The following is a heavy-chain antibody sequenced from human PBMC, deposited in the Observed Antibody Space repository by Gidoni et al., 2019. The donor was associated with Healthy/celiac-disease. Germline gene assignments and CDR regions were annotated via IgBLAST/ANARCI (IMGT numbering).Heavy chain of an antibody. CDR1: GFPFSSCA. CDR3: ARDRSRWGAGKYYFDY. D-gene: IGHD6-19*01. CDR2: TSYDGSNK. Sequence: QVQLVEAGGGVVQPGMSLRLSCAASGFPFSSCAMHWVRQAPGKGLEWVAVTSYDGSNKYYADYVKGRFTISRDNSKNTLYLQMNSLRAEDTAVYYCARDRSRWGAGKYYFDYWGQGTLVTVSS. V-gene: IGHV3-30*01. J-gene: IGHJ4*02.